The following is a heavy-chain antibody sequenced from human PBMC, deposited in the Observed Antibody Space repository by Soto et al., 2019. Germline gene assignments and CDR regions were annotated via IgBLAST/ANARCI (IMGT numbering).Heavy chain of an antibody. CDR1: GYTFTRYG. D-gene: IGHD2-15*01. CDR2: ISAYNGNT. V-gene: IGHV1-18*04. CDR3: ARAPRGIVVVVAAQLIDY. Sequence: AAVKVSCKASGYTFTRYGISWVRQDPGQGLEWMGWISAYNGNTNYAQKLQGRVTMTTDTSTSTAYMELRSLRSDDTAVYYCARAPRGIVVVVAAQLIDYWGQGTLVTVS. J-gene: IGHJ4*02.